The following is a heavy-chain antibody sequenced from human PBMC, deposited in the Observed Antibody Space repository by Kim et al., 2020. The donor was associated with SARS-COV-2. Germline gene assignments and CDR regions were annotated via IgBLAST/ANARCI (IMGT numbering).Heavy chain of an antibody. CDR3: ARSLGAGPSTIFGVVIIPDAFDI. J-gene: IGHJ3*02. D-gene: IGHD3-3*01. V-gene: IGHV4-39*01. CDR1: GGSISSSSCY. CDR2: IYYSGST. Sequence: SETLSLTCTVSGGSISSSSCYWGWIRQPPGKGLEWIGSIYYSGSTYYNPSLKSRVSISVDTSKNQFSLKLSSVTAADTAVYYCARSLGAGPSTIFGVVIIPDAFDICGQGTMVTVSS.